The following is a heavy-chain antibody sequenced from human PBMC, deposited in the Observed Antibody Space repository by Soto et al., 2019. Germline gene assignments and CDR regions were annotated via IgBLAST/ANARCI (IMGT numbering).Heavy chain of an antibody. V-gene: IGHV4-4*07. Sequence: SETLSLTCTVSGGSISGYFWSWIRQPAGKGLEWIGRINAIGSTNYNPSLQSRVTMSVDTSKNEFSLKLTSVTAADRAVYYCARGSLPGDSGDYLFDYWGQGTLVTVSS. D-gene: IGHD4-17*01. J-gene: IGHJ4*02. CDR1: GGSISGYF. CDR2: INAIGST. CDR3: ARGSLPGDSGDYLFDY.